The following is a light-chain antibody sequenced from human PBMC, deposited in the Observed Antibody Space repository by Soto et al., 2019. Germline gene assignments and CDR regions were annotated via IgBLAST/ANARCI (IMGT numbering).Light chain of an antibody. CDR3: SLYTTSSTFV. Sequence: QSVLTQPPSVSGSPGQSVTISCTGTSSDVGSYNRVSWYQQSPGTAPKLMICEVSNRPSGVSDRFSGSKSGNTASLTISGLQAEDEADYYCSLYTTSSTFVFGTGTKLTVL. J-gene: IGLJ1*01. CDR2: EVS. V-gene: IGLV2-18*01. CDR1: SSDVGSYNR.